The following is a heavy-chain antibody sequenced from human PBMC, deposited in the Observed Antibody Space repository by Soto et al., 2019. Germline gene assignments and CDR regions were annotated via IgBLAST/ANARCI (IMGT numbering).Heavy chain of an antibody. Sequence: QVQLVESGGGVVQPGRSLRLSCAASGFTFSSYAMHWVRQAPGKGLEWVAVISYDGSNKYYADSVKGRFTISRDNSKNTLYLQMNSLRAEDTAVYYCARGWRYSSSVPSWFDPWGQGTLVTVSS. D-gene: IGHD2-15*01. J-gene: IGHJ5*02. CDR3: ARGWRYSSSVPSWFDP. CDR1: GFTFSSYA. V-gene: IGHV3-30-3*01. CDR2: ISYDGSNK.